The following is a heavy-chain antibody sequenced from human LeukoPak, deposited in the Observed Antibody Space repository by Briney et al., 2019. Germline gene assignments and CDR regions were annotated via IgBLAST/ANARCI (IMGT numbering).Heavy chain of an antibody. Sequence: PGRSLRLSCAASGFTFSSYAMSWVRQAPGKGLEWVSGISGSDGRTNYADSVKGRFTISRENSKNTLYLQMNSLRAEDTAVYYCAKDSAKKYDDYWGQGTLVTVSS. CDR3: AKDSAKKYDDY. CDR1: GFTFSSYA. CDR2: ISGSDGRT. V-gene: IGHV3-23*01. D-gene: IGHD2/OR15-2a*01. J-gene: IGHJ4*02.